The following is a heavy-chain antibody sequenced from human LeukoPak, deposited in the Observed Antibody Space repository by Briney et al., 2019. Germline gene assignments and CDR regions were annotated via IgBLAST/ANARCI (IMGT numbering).Heavy chain of an antibody. CDR3: ARASTSRFGELFYFDY. J-gene: IGHJ4*02. Sequence: SETLSLTCTVSGYSISSGYYWGWIRQPPGKGLEWIGSIYHSGRTFYNPSLKSRVTISVDTSKNQFSLKLSSVTAADTAVYYCARASTSRFGELFYFDYWGQGTLVTVSS. CDR1: GYSISSGYY. CDR2: IYHSGRT. D-gene: IGHD3-10*01. V-gene: IGHV4-38-2*02.